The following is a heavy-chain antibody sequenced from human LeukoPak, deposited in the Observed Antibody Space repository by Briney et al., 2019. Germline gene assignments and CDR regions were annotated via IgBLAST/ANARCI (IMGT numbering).Heavy chain of an antibody. J-gene: IGHJ4*02. D-gene: IGHD7-27*01. CDR3: ARDRDWGFDY. CDR1: GFTFSSYS. Sequence: GGSLRLSCAASGFTFSSYSMNWVRLAPGKGLEWVSYIGSSSTTTSYADSVKGRFTISRDEAKKSLYLQMNSLRDEDTAVCYCARDRDWGFDYWGQGTLVTVSS. CDR2: IGSSSTTT. V-gene: IGHV3-48*02.